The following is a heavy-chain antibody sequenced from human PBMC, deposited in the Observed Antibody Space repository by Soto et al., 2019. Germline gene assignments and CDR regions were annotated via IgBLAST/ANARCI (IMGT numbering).Heavy chain of an antibody. CDR2: INPSGGST. CDR3: ARVPYSSSSGLGYYCYFRDV. V-gene: IGHV1-46*03. J-gene: IGHJ6*03. Sequence: GASVKVSCKASGYTFTSYYMHWVRHAPRQGLEKIGIINPSGGSTSYAQKFQGRVTMTRDTSTSTVYLELSSLRSEDTAVYYCARVPYSSSSGLGYYCYFRDVWGKGTTVTVSS. CDR1: GYTFTSYY. D-gene: IGHD6-6*01.